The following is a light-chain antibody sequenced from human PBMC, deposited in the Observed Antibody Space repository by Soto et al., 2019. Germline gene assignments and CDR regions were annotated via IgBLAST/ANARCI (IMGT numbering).Light chain of an antibody. J-gene: IGLJ3*02. V-gene: IGLV1-44*01. CDR1: SSNIGSNT. CDR3: AAWDDRLNGWV. CDR2: NNN. Sequence: QSVLTQPPSASGTPGQRVTISCSGSSSNIGSNTVHWYQQFPGTAPKLLIYNNNKRPSGVPDRFSGSKSGTSASLAISGLKSEDEAEYYCAAWDDRLNGWVFGGGTKLTVL.